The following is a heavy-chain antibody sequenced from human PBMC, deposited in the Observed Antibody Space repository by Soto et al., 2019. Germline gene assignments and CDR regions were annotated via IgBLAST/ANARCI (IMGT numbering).Heavy chain of an antibody. J-gene: IGHJ6*02. CDR2: FDPEDGET. CDR3: ATRDGRPYYYYYYGMDV. D-gene: IGHD6-6*01. CDR1: GYTLTELS. Sequence: ASVKVSCKVSGYTLTELSMHWVRQAPGKGLEWMGGFDPEDGETIYAQKFQGRVTMTEDTSTDTAYMELSSLRSEDTAVYYCATRDGRPYYYYYYGMDVWGQGTTVTVFS. V-gene: IGHV1-24*01.